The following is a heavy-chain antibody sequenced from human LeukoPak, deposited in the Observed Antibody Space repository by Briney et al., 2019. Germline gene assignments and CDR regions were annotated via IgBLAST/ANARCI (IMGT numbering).Heavy chain of an antibody. V-gene: IGHV5-51*01. Sequence: GESLKISCKGSGYSFTSYWIGWVRQMPGKGLEWMGIIYPGDSDTRYSPSFQGQVTISADKSISTAYLQWSSLKASDTAMYYCARGVLVDTAMVAFDYWGQGTLVTVSS. J-gene: IGHJ4*02. CDR3: ARGVLVDTAMVAFDY. D-gene: IGHD5-18*01. CDR2: IYPGDSDT. CDR1: GYSFTSYW.